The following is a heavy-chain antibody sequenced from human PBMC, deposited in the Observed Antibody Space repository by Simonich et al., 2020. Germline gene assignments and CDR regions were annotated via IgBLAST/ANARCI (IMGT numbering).Heavy chain of an antibody. V-gene: IGHV3-7*01. Sequence: EVQLVESWGGLVQPGGSLRLSCAASGFTFSSYWMSWVRQAPGKGREWVANIKQEGSEKYYVDSVKGRFTISRDNAKNSLYLQMNSLRAEDTAVYYCARDGLGTAYYYYMDVWGKGTTVTVSS. J-gene: IGHJ6*03. CDR1: GFTFSSYW. CDR3: ARDGLGTAYYYYMDV. CDR2: IKQEGSEK. D-gene: IGHD7-27*01.